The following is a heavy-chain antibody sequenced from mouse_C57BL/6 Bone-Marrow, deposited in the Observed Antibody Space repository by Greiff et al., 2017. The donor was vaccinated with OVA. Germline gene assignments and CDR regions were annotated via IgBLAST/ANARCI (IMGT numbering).Heavy chain of an antibody. D-gene: IGHD2-5*01. J-gene: IGHJ4*01. V-gene: IGHV1-15*01. CDR2: IDPETGGT. CDR1: GYTFTDYE. Sequence: QVQLQQSGAELVRPGASVTLSCKASGYTFTDYEMHWVKQTPVHGLEWIGAIDPETGGTAYNQKFKGKAILTADKSSRTAYMELRSLTSEDSAVYYCTRGYSNYYARDYWGQGTSVTVSS. CDR3: TRGYSNYYARDY.